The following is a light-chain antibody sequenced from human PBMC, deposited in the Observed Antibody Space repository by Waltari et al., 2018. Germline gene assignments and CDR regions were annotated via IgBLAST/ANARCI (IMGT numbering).Light chain of an antibody. Sequence: QSPLPQPASVSGSPGQSITISSTGTTSAVGGYNYVSCYQHHPGKAPKLIIYEVTNRPSGLSGRFSGSKSGNTASLTISGLQAEDEADYYCSSYRANSPVVFGGGTKLTVL. J-gene: IGLJ2*01. CDR1: TSAVGGYNY. V-gene: IGLV2-14*01. CDR3: SSYRANSPVV. CDR2: EVT.